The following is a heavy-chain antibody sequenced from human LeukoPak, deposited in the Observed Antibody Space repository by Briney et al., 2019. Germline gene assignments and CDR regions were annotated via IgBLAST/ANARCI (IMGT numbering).Heavy chain of an antibody. CDR1: GGSFSGYY. Sequence: SETLSLTCAVYGGSFSGYYWSWIRQPPGKGLEWIGEINHSGSTNYNPSLKSRVTISVDTSKNQFSLKLSSVTAADTAVYYCASPLGTSNPGPFDYWGQGTLVTVSS. CDR3: ASPLGTSNPGPFDY. V-gene: IGHV4-34*01. CDR2: INHSGST. J-gene: IGHJ4*02. D-gene: IGHD1-1*01.